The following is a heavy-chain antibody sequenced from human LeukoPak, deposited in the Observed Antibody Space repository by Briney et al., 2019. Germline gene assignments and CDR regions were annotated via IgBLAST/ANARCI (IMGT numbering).Heavy chain of an antibody. D-gene: IGHD6-13*01. J-gene: IGHJ4*02. Sequence: GGSLRLSCAASEFAFSTYNMSWVRQAPGKGLEWVSVIYSGGSTYYADSVKGRFTISSDNSKNTLYLQINSLRAEDTAVYYCARAPYIAAAGPYFDYWGQGTLVTVSS. CDR2: IYSGGST. CDR3: ARAPYIAAAGPYFDY. V-gene: IGHV3-53*01. CDR1: EFAFSTYN.